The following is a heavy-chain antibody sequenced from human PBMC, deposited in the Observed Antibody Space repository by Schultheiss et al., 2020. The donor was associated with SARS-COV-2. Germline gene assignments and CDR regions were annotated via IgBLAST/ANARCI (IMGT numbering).Heavy chain of an antibody. Sequence: GGSLRLSCAASGFTFSSYEMNWVRQAPGKGLEWVSYISSSGSTIYYADSVKGRFTISRDNSKNTLYLQMNSLRAEDTAVYYCARSVVVSPNDYWGQGTLVTVSS. CDR3: ARSVVVSPNDY. J-gene: IGHJ4*02. V-gene: IGHV3-48*03. D-gene: IGHD2-21*01. CDR1: GFTFSSYE. CDR2: ISSSGSTI.